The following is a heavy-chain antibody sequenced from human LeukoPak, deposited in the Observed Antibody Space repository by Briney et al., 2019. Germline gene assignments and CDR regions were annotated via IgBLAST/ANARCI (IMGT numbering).Heavy chain of an antibody. V-gene: IGHV1-69*06. CDR1: GGTFSSYA. D-gene: IGHD6-19*01. CDR3: AREAGGKYSSGWHYFVY. J-gene: IGHJ4*02. CDR2: IIPIFGTA. Sequence: SVKVSCKASGGTFSSYAISWVRQAPGQGLAWMGGIIPIFGTANYAQKFQGRVTITADKSTSTAYMELSSLRSEDTAVYHCAREAGGKYSSGWHYFVYWGEGTRVTVSS.